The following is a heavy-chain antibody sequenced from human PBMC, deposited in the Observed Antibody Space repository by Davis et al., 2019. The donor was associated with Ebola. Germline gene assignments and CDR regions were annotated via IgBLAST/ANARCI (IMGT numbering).Heavy chain of an antibody. CDR1: GYSISSGYD. D-gene: IGHD4/OR15-4a*01. J-gene: IGHJ3*01. V-gene: IGHV4-38-2*01. CDR3: ARAPREFYGTKNSPWPVAFDL. CDR2: NSHRGSS. Sequence: PSETLSLTCAGSGYSISSGYDWVWVRQPPGKGLEWIGSNSHRGSSYYNASLKSQVTISLDTSKNQFFLNLNSVTAADTAVYYCARAPREFYGTKNSPWPVAFDLWGQGTMVTVSS.